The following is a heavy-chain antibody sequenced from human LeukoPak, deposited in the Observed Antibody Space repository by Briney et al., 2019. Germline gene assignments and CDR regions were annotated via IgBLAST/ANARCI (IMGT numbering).Heavy chain of an antibody. D-gene: IGHD6-13*01. J-gene: IGHJ4*02. CDR1: GFTFSSYA. CDR2: ISGSGGST. V-gene: IGHV3-23*01. Sequence: PGGSLRLSCTASGFTFSSYAMSWVRQAPGKGLEWVSAISGSGGSTYYADSVKGRFTISRDNSKNTLYLQMNSLRAEDTAVYYCAKLGLGSGDIAAAPRVWGQGTLVTVSS. CDR3: AKLGLGSGDIAAAPRV.